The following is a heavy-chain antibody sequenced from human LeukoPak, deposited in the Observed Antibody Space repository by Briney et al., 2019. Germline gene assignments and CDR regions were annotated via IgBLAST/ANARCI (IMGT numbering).Heavy chain of an antibody. CDR2: IRQDGREK. D-gene: IGHD3-10*01. CDR1: GFTFNAYC. V-gene: IGHV3-7*01. CDR3: ARVPVPFWGFRELLEPLFDP. J-gene: IGHJ5*02. Sequence: GGTLRLSCAASGFTFNAYCMTWVRQAPGKGLEWVANIRQDGREKLYVDTVKGRFTISRDNAKNSLYLQMNTLRAEDTAVYYSARVPVPFWGFRELLEPLFDPWGQGTLVTVSS.